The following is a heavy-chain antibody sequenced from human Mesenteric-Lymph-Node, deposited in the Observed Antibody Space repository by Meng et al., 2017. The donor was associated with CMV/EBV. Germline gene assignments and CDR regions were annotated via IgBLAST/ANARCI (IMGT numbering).Heavy chain of an antibody. Sequence: GGSLRLSCAASEFTFSIYWMHWVRQVPGKGLVWVSRINSDGSSTNYADSVKGRFTISRDNAKNTLYLQMNSLRAEDTAVYYCASRTSSSSGIDCWGRGTLVTVSS. J-gene: IGHJ4*02. V-gene: IGHV3-74*01. D-gene: IGHD6-6*01. CDR1: EFTFSIYW. CDR2: INSDGSST. CDR3: ASRTSSSSGIDC.